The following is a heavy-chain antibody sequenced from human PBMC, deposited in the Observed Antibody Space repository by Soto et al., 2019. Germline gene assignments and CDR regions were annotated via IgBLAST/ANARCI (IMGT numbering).Heavy chain of an antibody. Sequence: QAQLVQSGAEVKKPGSSVKVSCKASGDTFSTSSINWVRQAPGQGLEWMGGIVHMFDAADYAQKFQGRVTITADELTSTAYLELSSLRSDDPAIDYCATIGERSWFDPWGQGTLVIVSS. CDR3: ATIGERSWFDP. V-gene: IGHV1-69*01. CDR1: GDTFSTSS. J-gene: IGHJ5*02. CDR2: IVHMFDAA. D-gene: IGHD3-10*01.